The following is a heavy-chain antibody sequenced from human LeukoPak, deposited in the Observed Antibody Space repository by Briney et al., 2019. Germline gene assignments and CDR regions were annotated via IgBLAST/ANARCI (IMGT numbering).Heavy chain of an antibody. CDR1: GFTFSTYW. Sequence: GGSLRLSCAASGFTFSTYWRHWVRQAPGKGLVWVSRIKSDGSTNYADSVKGRFTISRDNAKNTVSLQMNSLRPEDTGVYYCARAPSEIGGYYPEYFRHWGQGTLVTVSS. CDR2: IKSDGST. V-gene: IGHV3-74*01. J-gene: IGHJ1*01. CDR3: ARAPSEIGGYYPEYFRH. D-gene: IGHD3-22*01.